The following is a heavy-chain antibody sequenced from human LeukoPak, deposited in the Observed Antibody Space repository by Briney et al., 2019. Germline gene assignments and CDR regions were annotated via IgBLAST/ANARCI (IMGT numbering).Heavy chain of an antibody. Sequence: SETLSLTCTVSGGPLSAYYWTWIRQPPAKGLEWIGYIYDNGNTNYNPSLKSRVTISVDTSKNQFSLKLSSVTAADTAVYYCATGETGSTLGGYWGQGTLVTVSS. J-gene: IGHJ4*02. CDR1: GGPLSAYY. CDR2: IYDNGNT. CDR3: ATGETGSTLGGY. V-gene: IGHV4-59*03. D-gene: IGHD1-1*01.